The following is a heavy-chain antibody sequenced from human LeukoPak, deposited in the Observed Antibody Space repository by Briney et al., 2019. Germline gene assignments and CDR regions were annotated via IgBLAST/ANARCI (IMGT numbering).Heavy chain of an antibody. Sequence: SGTLSLTCTVSGGSVSSYYWSWIRQPPGKGLEWIGYIYTRGKTNSNPSLKGRVTISGDTSKNQFSLKLSSVTAADTAVYYCARHLHSDGSGSYLNWLDPWGQGILVTVSS. CDR1: GGSVSSYY. D-gene: IGHD3-10*01. V-gene: IGHV4-4*09. CDR3: ARHLHSDGSGSYLNWLDP. CDR2: IYTRGKT. J-gene: IGHJ5*02.